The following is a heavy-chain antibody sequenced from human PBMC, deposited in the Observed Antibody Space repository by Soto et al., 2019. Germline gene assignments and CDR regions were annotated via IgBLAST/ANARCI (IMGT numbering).Heavy chain of an antibody. CDR2: MYPGDSDT. CDR3: ARVPPGRHAYNKFHX. D-gene: IGHD4-4*01. Sequence: GESLKISCKGSGYTFSDYWIGWVRQMPGKGLELMGIMYPGDSDTRYSPSFQGKVTISADKSISTAYLQWSSLNASETAMYYCARVPPGRHAYNKFHXWGQATLVTVSX. V-gene: IGHV5-51*01. CDR1: GYTFSDYW. J-gene: IGHJ4*02.